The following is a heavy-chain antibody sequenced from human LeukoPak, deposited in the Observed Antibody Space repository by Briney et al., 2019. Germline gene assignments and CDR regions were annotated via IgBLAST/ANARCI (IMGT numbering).Heavy chain of an antibody. CDR3: AREIVVVPSAMGFDP. V-gene: IGHV1-46*01. CDR2: INPSGGST. D-gene: IGHD2-2*01. Sequence: ASVKVSFKASGYTFTTYYIHWVRQAPGQGLEWMGVINPSGGSTSFAQKFQARLTMTRDTSTSTVYMELSGLNSEDTAVYYCAREIVVVPSAMGFDPWGQGTLVTVSS. CDR1: GYTFTTYY. J-gene: IGHJ5*02.